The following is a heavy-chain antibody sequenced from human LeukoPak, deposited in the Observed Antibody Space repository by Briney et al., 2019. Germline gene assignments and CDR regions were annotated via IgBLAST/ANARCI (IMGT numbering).Heavy chain of an antibody. V-gene: IGHV1-2*02. CDR1: GYTFTGYF. CDR3: AKLEQTVDFHN. Sequence: ASVTVSCKASGYTFTGYFMHGVRPAPGQGVEWMGWINPKRGGTNYAQKFQGRVTMTRDTSISTAFMELSRLKSDDTAAYYCAKLEQTVDFHNWGQGTLVTVLS. CDR2: INPKRGGT. J-gene: IGHJ4*02. D-gene: IGHD1/OR15-1a*01.